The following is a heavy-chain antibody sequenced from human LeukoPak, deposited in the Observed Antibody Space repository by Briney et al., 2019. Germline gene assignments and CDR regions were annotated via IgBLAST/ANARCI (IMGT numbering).Heavy chain of an antibody. CDR1: GLIFSNYD. CDR3: AKGVIWRDDYFDY. V-gene: IGHV3-23*01. CDR2: ISGSGGST. J-gene: IGHJ4*02. D-gene: IGHD3-3*01. Sequence: GGSLRLSCGASGLIFSNYDMSWVRQAPGKGLEWVSTISGSGGSTYYADSVKGRLSIFRDNSKNTLFLQMNSLRAEDTAVYYCAKGVIWRDDYFDYWGQGTLVTVSS.